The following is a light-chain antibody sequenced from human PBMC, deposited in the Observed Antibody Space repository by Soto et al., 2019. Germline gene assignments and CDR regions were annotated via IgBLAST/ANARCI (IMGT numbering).Light chain of an antibody. CDR1: SGHSTYS. CDR2: LNSDGSL. Sequence: QSVLTQSPSASASLGASVRLTCTLSSGHSTYSIAWHQQQPEKGPRFLMNLNSDGSLSKGDGIPDRFSGSTSAAERYLTISSLQSEDEADYYCQTWGPGFRVFGGGTKLTVL. J-gene: IGLJ2*01. CDR3: QTWGPGFRV. V-gene: IGLV4-69*01.